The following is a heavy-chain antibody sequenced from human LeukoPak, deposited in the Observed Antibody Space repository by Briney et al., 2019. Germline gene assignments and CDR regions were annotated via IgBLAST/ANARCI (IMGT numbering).Heavy chain of an antibody. CDR3: TRAGRYCSGGSCYSFY. CDR1: GFTFSDYY. Sequence: GGSLRLSCAASGFTFSDYYMSWIRQAPGKGLEWVGFIRSKAHGGTTEYAASVKGRFTISRDDSKSIAYLQMDSLKTEDTAVYYCTRAGRYCSGGSCYSFYWGQGTLVTVSS. V-gene: IGHV3-49*03. J-gene: IGHJ4*02. CDR2: IRSKAHGGTT. D-gene: IGHD2-15*01.